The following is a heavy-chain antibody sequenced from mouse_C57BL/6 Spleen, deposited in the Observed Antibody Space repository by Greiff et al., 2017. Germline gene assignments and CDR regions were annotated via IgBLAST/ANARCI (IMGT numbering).Heavy chain of an antibody. D-gene: IGHD1-1*01. J-gene: IGHJ2*01. Sequence: VQVVESGAELVKPGASVKMSCKASGYTFTSYWITWVKQRPGQGLEWIGDIYPGSGSTNYNEKFKSKATLTVDTSSSTAYMQLSSLTSEDSAVYYCAREKDYYCSIDYWGQGTTLTVSS. CDR1: GYTFTSYW. V-gene: IGHV1-55*01. CDR2: IYPGSGST. CDR3: AREKDYYCSIDY.